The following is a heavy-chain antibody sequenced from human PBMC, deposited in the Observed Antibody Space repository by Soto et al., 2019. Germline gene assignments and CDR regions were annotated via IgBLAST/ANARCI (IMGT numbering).Heavy chain of an antibody. D-gene: IGHD5-12*01. Sequence: QVQLVQSGAEVKKPGSSVKVSCKASGGTFSSYAISWVRQAPGQGLEWMGGIIPIFGTANYAQKFQGRVTITAEESTSTAYMELSSLGSEDTAVYYGARGREGYNAHDYWGQGTLVTVSS. CDR3: ARGREGYNAHDY. CDR1: GGTFSSYA. J-gene: IGHJ4*02. V-gene: IGHV1-69*12. CDR2: IIPIFGTA.